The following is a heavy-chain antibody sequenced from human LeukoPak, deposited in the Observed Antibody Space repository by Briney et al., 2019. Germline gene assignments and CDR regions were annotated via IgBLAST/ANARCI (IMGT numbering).Heavy chain of an antibody. J-gene: IGHJ4*02. CDR1: GYTFTSYA. V-gene: IGHV1-3*03. D-gene: IGHD3-22*01. Sequence: PLASVKVSCKASGYTFTSYAMHWVRQAPGQRLEWMGWINAGNGNTKYSQEFQGRVTITRDTSASTAYMELSSLRSEDMAVYYCARDLLLSYYDSSGTFDYWGQGTLVTVSS. CDR2: INAGNGNT. CDR3: ARDLLLSYYDSSGTFDY.